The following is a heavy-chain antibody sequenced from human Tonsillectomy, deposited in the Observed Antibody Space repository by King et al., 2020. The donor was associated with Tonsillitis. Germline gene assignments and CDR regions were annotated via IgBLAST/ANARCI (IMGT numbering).Heavy chain of an antibody. D-gene: IGHD3-3*01. V-gene: IGHV3-53*01. CDR1: GFIVSSDY. CDR2: TYSDGST. Sequence: VQLVESGGGLIQPGGSLRLSCAASGFIVSSDYMSWVRQAPGQGLEWVSVTYSDGSTYFADSGKGRFSIARDNSKNTLSLQMNSLSAEDTAVYYCARRLRDSDFYDPWGQGTLVTVSS. CDR3: ARRLRDSDFYDP. J-gene: IGHJ5*02.